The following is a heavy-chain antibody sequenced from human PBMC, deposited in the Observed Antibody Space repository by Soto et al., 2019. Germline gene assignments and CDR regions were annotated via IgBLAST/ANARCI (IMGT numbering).Heavy chain of an antibody. Sequence: QVQLVQSGAEVQKPGSSVKVSCEASGGTFSSYAFNWVRQAPGQGLQWMGGIIPVSATTNYAQKFQGRVTMTADKSTSTAYMELTSLRSEDTAVYFCAIGNTTGWYTSFDCWGQGTLVTVSS. J-gene: IGHJ4*02. D-gene: IGHD6-19*01. CDR3: AIGNTTGWYTSFDC. CDR1: GGTFSSYA. V-gene: IGHV1-69*06. CDR2: IIPVSATT.